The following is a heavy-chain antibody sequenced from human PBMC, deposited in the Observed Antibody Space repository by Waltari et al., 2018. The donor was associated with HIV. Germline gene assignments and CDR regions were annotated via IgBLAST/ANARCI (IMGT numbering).Heavy chain of an antibody. CDR3: ARTFRGKGFDY. CDR1: NGPISSYY. V-gene: IGHV4-59*01. CDR2: IYYSGST. J-gene: IGHJ4*02. Sequence: QVQLQESGPGLVKPSETLSLSCTVSNGPISSYYWSWIRQPPGKGLEWIGYIYYSGSTSYHPSLKSRVTISVDTSKNQFSLNLSSVTAADTAVYYCARTFRGKGFDYWGQGTLVSVSS. D-gene: IGHD3-16*01.